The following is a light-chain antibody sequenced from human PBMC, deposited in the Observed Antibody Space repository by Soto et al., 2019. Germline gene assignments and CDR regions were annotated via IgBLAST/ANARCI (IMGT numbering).Light chain of an antibody. CDR3: QQYNNWPLT. CDR1: QSVSSN. CDR2: GAS. J-gene: IGKJ4*01. V-gene: IGKV3-15*01. Sequence: EIVMTQSPATLSVSPGERATLSCRASQSVSSNLAWYQQKLGQAPRLLIYGASNRATGIPARFSGSGSGTEFTLTISSLQSEDFAVYYCQQYNNWPLTFGGGTKVEIK.